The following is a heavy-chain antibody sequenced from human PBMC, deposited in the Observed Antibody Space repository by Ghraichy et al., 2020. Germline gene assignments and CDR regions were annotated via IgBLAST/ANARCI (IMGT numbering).Heavy chain of an antibody. CDR1: GFTFSSYG. CDR3: AKDPVAGTTDRDQCYYYGTNV. J-gene: IGHJ6*02. V-gene: IGHV3-30*18. CDR2: ISYDGSNK. Sequence: GGSLRLSCAASGFTFSSYGMHWVRQAPGKGLEWVAVISYDGSNKYYADSVKGRFTISRDNSKNTLYLQMNSLRAEDTAVYYCAKDPVAGTTDRDQCYYYGTNVWGQGTTVTVSS. D-gene: IGHD6-19*01.